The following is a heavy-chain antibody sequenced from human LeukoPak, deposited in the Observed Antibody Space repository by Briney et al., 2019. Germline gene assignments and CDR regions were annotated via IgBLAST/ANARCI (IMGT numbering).Heavy chain of an antibody. D-gene: IGHD3-9*01. CDR3: AKGRPDILGSWFDP. J-gene: IGHJ5*02. CDR1: GFTFDDYA. Sequence: GGSLRLSCAASGFTFDDYAMHWVRQAPGKGLEWVSGISWNSGSIGYADSVKGRFTISRDNAKNSLYLQMNSLRAEDTALYYCAKGRPDILGSWFDPWGQGTLVTVSS. CDR2: ISWNSGSI. V-gene: IGHV3-9*01.